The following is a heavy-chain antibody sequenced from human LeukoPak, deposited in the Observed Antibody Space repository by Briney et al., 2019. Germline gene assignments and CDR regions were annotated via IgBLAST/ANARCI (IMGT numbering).Heavy chain of an antibody. CDR1: GGSISSYY. J-gene: IGHJ4*02. V-gene: IGHV4-59*01. CDR3: ARGIMGDFDY. Sequence: PSETLSLTCTVSGGSISSYYRSWIRQPPGKGLEWIGYIYYSGSTNYNPSLKSRVTISVDPSKNQFSLKLSSVTAADTAVYYCARGIMGDFDYWGQGTLVTVSS. D-gene: IGHD3-16*01. CDR2: IYYSGST.